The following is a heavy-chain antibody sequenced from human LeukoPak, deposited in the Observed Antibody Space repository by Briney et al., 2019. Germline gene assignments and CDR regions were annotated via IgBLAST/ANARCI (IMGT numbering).Heavy chain of an antibody. J-gene: IGHJ4*02. Sequence: GGPLRLSCAASGFTFSTQWIRWARQAPGKGVEGVVNIKQDGSEKYYVDSVKGRFTISRDNAKNSLYLQMNSLRAEDTAMYYCARDSAGNDYWGQGTLVTVSS. CDR2: IKQDGSEK. V-gene: IGHV3-7*01. CDR3: ARDSAGNDY. CDR1: GFTFSTQW. D-gene: IGHD6-13*01.